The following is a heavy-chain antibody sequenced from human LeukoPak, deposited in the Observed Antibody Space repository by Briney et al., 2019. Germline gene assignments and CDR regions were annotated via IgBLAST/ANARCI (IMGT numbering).Heavy chain of an antibody. J-gene: IGHJ4*02. CDR1: GGSISSGGYY. CDR2: IYYSGST. V-gene: IGHV4-31*03. Sequence: SQTLSLTCTVSGGSISSGGYYWSWIRQPPGKGLEWIGYIYYSGSTYYNPSLKSRVTISVDTSKNQFSLKLSSVTAADTAVYYCARVLWFGELLPHPYFDYWGQGTLVTVSS. CDR3: ARVLWFGELLPHPYFDY. D-gene: IGHD3-10*01.